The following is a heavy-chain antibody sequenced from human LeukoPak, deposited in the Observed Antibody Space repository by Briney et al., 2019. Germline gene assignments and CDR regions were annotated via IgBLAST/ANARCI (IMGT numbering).Heavy chain of an antibody. J-gene: IGHJ4*02. Sequence: PSETLSLTCAVYGGSFSGYYWSWIRQPPGKGLEWIGEINHSGSTNYNPSLKSRVTISVDTSKNQFSLKLSPVTAADTAVYYCARGSSASYGSGSYYNLWGQGTLVTVSS. D-gene: IGHD3-10*01. CDR2: INHSGST. V-gene: IGHV4-34*01. CDR3: ARGSSASYGSGSYYNL. CDR1: GGSFSGYY.